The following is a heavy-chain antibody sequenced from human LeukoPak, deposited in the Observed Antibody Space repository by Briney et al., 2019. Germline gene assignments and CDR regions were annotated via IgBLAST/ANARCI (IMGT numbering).Heavy chain of an antibody. J-gene: IGHJ6*04. CDR1: GFTFSSYW. D-gene: IGHD2-2*01. Sequence: PGGSLSLSCAASGFTFSSYWMHWVRQAPGKGLMWVSRINSDGSSTSYADSVKGRFTISRDNAKNTLYLQMNSLRAEDTAVYYCARDRNIVVVPAALPSSYYGMDVWGKGTTVTVSS. CDR3: ARDRNIVVVPAALPSSYYGMDV. CDR2: INSDGSST. V-gene: IGHV3-74*01.